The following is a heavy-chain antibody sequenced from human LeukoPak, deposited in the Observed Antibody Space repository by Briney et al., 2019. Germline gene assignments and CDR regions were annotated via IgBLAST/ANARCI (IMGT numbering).Heavy chain of an antibody. CDR3: ARDRVSGTYGDWFDP. CDR1: GFTFDDYG. V-gene: IGHV3-9*01. Sequence: PGGSLRLSCAASGFTFDDYGMHWVRQAPGKGLEWVSGISWNSGSIGYADSVKGRFTISRDNAKNSLYLQMNSLRAEDTALYYCARDRVSGTYGDWFDPWGQGTLVTVSS. D-gene: IGHD2-8*01. J-gene: IGHJ5*02. CDR2: ISWNSGSI.